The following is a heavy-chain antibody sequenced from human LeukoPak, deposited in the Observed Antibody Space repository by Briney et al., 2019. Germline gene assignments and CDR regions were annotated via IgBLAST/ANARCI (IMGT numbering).Heavy chain of an antibody. CDR2: ITSRGEST. CDR1: GFTFSIYA. J-gene: IGHJ4*02. D-gene: IGHD3-22*01. CDR3: ARDRPNYYGSDGHYYRRDGDY. V-gene: IGHV3-23*01. Sequence: QPGGSLRLSCAASGFTFSIYAMSWVRQAPGKGLQWVSSITSRGESTWYVDSVKGRFTITRDNSESTLYLQMHSLRAEDTAVYYCARDRPNYYGSDGHYYRRDGDYWGRGTLVSVSS.